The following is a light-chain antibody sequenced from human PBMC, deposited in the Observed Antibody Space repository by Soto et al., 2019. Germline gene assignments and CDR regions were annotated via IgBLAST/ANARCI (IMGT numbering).Light chain of an antibody. CDR1: QSVSSN. Sequence: EIVLTQSPGTLSLSPGERATLSCRASQSVSSNLAWYQQKPGQAPRLLIYGASNRATGIPARFSGSGSGTDFTLTISSLEPEDFAVYYCQQRSNWPPTFGQGTKVDIK. J-gene: IGKJ1*01. CDR3: QQRSNWPPT. V-gene: IGKV3-11*01. CDR2: GAS.